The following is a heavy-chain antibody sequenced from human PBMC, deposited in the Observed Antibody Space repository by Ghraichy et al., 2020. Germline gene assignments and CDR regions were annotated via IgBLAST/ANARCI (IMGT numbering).Heavy chain of an antibody. D-gene: IGHD4-11*01. CDR3: AATLSYREFYFDY. V-gene: IGHV4-30-4*01. Sequence: SETLSLTCTVSGASISTGDYYWSWIRQPPGKGLEWIGYISYSGSTSYNPSLKSRPTISIDTSKNQFALNLTSVTAADTAVYYCAATLSYREFYFDYWGQGTRVTVAS. CDR2: ISYSGST. J-gene: IGHJ4*02. CDR1: GASISTGDYY.